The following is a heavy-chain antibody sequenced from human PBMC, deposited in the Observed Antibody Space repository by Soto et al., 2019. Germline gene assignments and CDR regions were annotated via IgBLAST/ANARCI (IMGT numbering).Heavy chain of an antibody. CDR1: GGTFSSYA. D-gene: IGHD2-15*01. V-gene: IGHV1-69*01. J-gene: IGHJ6*02. CDR3: ARGGVSLGDIVVVVAATPIMDV. Sequence: QVQLVQSGAEVKKPGSSVKVSCKASGGTFSSYAISWVRQAPGQGLEWMGGIIPIFGTANYAQKFQGRVTITADESTSTAYMERSSLRSEDTAVYYCARGGVSLGDIVVVVAATPIMDVWGQGTTVTVSS. CDR2: IIPIFGTA.